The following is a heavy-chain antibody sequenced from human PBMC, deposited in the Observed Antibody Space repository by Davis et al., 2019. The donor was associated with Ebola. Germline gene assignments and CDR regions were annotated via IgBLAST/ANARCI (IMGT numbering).Heavy chain of an antibody. CDR3: ARALGYSGSYYGY. CDR2: IIPIFGTA. Sequence: SVKVSCKASGGTFSSYAISWVRQAPGQGLEWMGGIIPIFGTANYAQKFQGRVTMTRNTSISTAYMELSSLRSEDTAVYYCARALGYSGSYYGYWGQGTLVTVSS. D-gene: IGHD1-26*01. CDR1: GGTFSSYA. V-gene: IGHV1-69*05. J-gene: IGHJ4*02.